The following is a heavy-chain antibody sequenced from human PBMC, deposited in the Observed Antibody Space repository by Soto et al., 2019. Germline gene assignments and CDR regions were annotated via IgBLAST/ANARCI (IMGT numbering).Heavy chain of an antibody. CDR1: GFTFSSYS. J-gene: IGHJ4*02. CDR3: ARWGNWKVADN. V-gene: IGHV3-33*08. D-gene: IGHD3-16*01. Sequence: VQLVESGGGLVQPGGSLRLSCAASGFTFSSYSMNWVRQAPGKGLEWVAVIWYDGSTKYYADSVRGRFTISRDNSNNMLYPEMNRLRVEDTAIYYCARWGNWKVADNWGQGTLVTVSS. CDR2: IWYDGSTK.